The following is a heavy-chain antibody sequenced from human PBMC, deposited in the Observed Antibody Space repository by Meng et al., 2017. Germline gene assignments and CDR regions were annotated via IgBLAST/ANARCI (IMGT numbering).Heavy chain of an antibody. CDR1: GYTFTSYD. J-gene: IGHJ6*02. V-gene: IGHV1-8*03. Sequence: ASVKVSCKASGYTFTSYDINWVRQATGQGLEWMGWMNPNSGNTGYAQKFQGRVTITRNTSISTAYMELSSLRSEDTAVYYCARSRVGDRVATIVGANYYYYYGMDVWGQGTTVTVSS. CDR3: ARSRVGDRVATIVGANYYYYYGMDV. D-gene: IGHD5-12*01. CDR2: MNPNSGNT.